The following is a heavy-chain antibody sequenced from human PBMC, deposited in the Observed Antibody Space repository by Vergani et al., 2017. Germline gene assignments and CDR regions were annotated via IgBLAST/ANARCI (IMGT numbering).Heavy chain of an antibody. CDR2: IYYSGST. J-gene: IGHJ5*02. CDR1: GGSISSYY. CDR3: ARGYCSGGSCYINWFDA. D-gene: IGHD2-15*01. Sequence: QVHLQESGPALVKPSETLSLTCTVSGGSISSYYWSWIRQPPGRGLEWIGYIYYSGSTNYNPSLKSRVTISVDTSKSQFSLKLSSVTAADTAVYYCARGYCSGGSCYINWFDAWGEGTLVSVS. V-gene: IGHV4-59*01.